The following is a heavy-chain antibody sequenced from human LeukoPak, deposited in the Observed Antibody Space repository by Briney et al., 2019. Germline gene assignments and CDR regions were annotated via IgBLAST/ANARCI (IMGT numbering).Heavy chain of an antibody. CDR2: ITSSSSYI. D-gene: IGHD2/OR15-2a*01. CDR1: GFPFSTYS. V-gene: IGHV3-21*01. J-gene: IGHJ4*02. Sequence: GGSLRLSCAASGFPFSTYSMNWVRQAPGKGLEWVSSITSSSSYIYYADSVKGRFTISRDNAKNSLYLQMNSLTADDTALYYCASLSTSPSIGDYWGQGTLVTVSS. CDR3: ASLSTSPSIGDY.